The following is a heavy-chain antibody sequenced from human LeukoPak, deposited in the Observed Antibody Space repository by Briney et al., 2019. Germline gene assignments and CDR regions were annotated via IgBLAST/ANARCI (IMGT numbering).Heavy chain of an antibody. D-gene: IGHD3-22*01. J-gene: IGHJ5*02. Sequence: ASVQVSCKASGYTFTSYGISRVRQAPGQGLEWMGWISAYNGNTNYAQKLQGRVTMTTDTSTSTAYMELRSLRSDDTAVYYCARFRPYYYDSRDNWFDPWGQGTLVTVSS. CDR2: ISAYNGNT. CDR1: GYTFTSYG. CDR3: ARFRPYYYDSRDNWFDP. V-gene: IGHV1-18*01.